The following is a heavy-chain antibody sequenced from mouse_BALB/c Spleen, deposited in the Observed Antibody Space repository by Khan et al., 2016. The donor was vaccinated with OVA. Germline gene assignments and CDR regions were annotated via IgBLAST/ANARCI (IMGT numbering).Heavy chain of an antibody. J-gene: IGHJ3*01. CDR3: TRFGYLFAY. V-gene: IGHV1-5*01. CDR2: IYPGNSDT. Sequence: VQLQQSGTVLARPGTSVKMSCKASGYTFTSYWMHWVKQRPGQGLEWIGAIYPGNSDTSYNQKLKGKAKLTAVTSTSTAYKELSSLTNDDSAVYYCTRFGYLFAYWGQGTLVTVSA. D-gene: IGHD2-2*01. CDR1: GYTFTSYW.